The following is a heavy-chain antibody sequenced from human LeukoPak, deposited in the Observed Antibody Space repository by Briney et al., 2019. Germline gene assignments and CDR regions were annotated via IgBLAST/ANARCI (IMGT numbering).Heavy chain of an antibody. Sequence: PGGSLRLSCAASGFSFSSYAMNWVRQAPGKGLEWVSIIFGNGDTTYYADSVKGRFTVSRDNSKDTLYLQMNSLRAEDTAVYYCAAEYSSSWGKGTTVTVSS. J-gene: IGHJ6*04. CDR1: GFSFSSYA. V-gene: IGHV3-23*01. CDR3: AAEYSSS. D-gene: IGHD6-6*01. CDR2: IFGNGDTT.